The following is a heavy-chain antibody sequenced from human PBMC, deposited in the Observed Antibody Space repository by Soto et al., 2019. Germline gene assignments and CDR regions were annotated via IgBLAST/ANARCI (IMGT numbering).Heavy chain of an antibody. J-gene: IGHJ4*02. V-gene: IGHV3-33*08. CDR1: GFTFSSYG. Sequence: GGSLRLSCAASGFTFSSYGMHWVRQAPGKGLEWVAVIWYDGSNKYYADSVKGRFTISRDNSKNTLYLQMNSLRAEDTAVYYCARERPGSGYYQFDYWGQGTLVTVSS. D-gene: IGHD3-22*01. CDR3: ARERPGSGYYQFDY. CDR2: IWYDGSNK.